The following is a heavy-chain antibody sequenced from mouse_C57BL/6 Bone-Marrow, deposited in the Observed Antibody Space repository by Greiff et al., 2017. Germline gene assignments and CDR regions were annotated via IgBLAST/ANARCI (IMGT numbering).Heavy chain of an antibody. Sequence: QVQLQQPGAGLVLPGASVRLSCKASGYTFTSYWMHWVTQRPGQGLEWIGEIDPSDSYTNYNQKFKGKSTLTVDKSSSPAYMQLSSLTSEDAAVYYCARDGSGLYWFAYGGRGNLIPGFA. CDR2: IDPSDSYT. CDR1: GYTFTSYW. D-gene: IGHD1-1*01. V-gene: IGHV1-69*01. J-gene: IGHJ3*01. CDR3: ARDGSGLYWFAY.